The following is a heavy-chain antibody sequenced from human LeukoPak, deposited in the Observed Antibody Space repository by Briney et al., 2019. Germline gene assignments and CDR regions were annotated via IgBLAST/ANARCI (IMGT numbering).Heavy chain of an antibody. CDR3: AKDPRTGYYYGYYYYYMDV. V-gene: IGHV3-30*02. CDR2: IRYDGTNK. D-gene: IGHD3-22*01. J-gene: IGHJ6*03. CDR1: GFTFSNYG. Sequence: GGSLRLSCAASGFTFSNYGVHWVRQAPGKGLEWVAFIRYDGTNKFYVDSVKGRFTISRDNSKNTLYLQMNSLRAEDTAVYYCAKDPRTGYYYGYYYYYMDVWGKGTTVTISS.